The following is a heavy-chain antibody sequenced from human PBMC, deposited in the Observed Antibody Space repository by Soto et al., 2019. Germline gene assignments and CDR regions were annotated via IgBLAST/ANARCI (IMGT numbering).Heavy chain of an antibody. CDR2: IYYSGST. D-gene: IGHD3-3*02. Sequence: QVQLQESGPGLVKPSETLSLTCTVSGGSISSYYWSWIRQPPGKGLEWIGYIYYSGSTNYNPSLKSRVTISVDTSKNQFSLKLSSVTAADTAVYYCARVPLGHFWSGSGIWFDPWGQGTLVTVSS. J-gene: IGHJ5*02. V-gene: IGHV4-59*01. CDR1: GGSISSYY. CDR3: ARVPLGHFWSGSGIWFDP.